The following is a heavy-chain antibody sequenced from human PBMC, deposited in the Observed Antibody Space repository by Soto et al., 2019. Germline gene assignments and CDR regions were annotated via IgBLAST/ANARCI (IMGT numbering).Heavy chain of an antibody. CDR3: AGVSPDGYSIGGIDY. Sequence: QMQLVQSGPEVKKPGTSVKVSCKASGFTFTSSAMQWVRQARGQRLEWIGWIVVGSGNTNYAQKFQGRVTITRDMSKSTAYMELSSLRAEDTAVYYCAGVSPDGYSIGGIDYWGQGTLVTVSS. CDR1: GFTFTSSA. J-gene: IGHJ4*02. V-gene: IGHV1-58*02. CDR2: IVVGSGNT. D-gene: IGHD2-15*01.